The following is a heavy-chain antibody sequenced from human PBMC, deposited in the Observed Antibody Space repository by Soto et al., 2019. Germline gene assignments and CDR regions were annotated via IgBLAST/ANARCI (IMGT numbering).Heavy chain of an antibody. D-gene: IGHD4-17*01. CDR1: GGSISSCTYY. Sequence: QVQLQESGPGLVKPSQTLSLTCTVSGGSISSCTYYWSWIRQHPGKGLEWIWYIYYSGSTYYNPSLKSRVSISVDTSKNQFTLKLSSVTAADTAVYYCGGETDYGVDYWGQGTLVTVSS. J-gene: IGHJ4*02. V-gene: IGHV4-31*03. CDR2: IYYSGST. CDR3: GGETDYGVDY.